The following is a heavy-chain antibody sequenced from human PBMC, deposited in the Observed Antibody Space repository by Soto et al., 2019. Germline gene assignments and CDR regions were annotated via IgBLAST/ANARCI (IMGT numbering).Heavy chain of an antibody. Sequence: SETLSLTCAVSGGSISSSNWWSWVRQPPGKGLEWIGEIYHSGSTNYNPSLKSRVTISVDKSKNQLSLKLSSVTAADTAVYYCARWITIFGVVPSGMDVWGQGTTVTVSS. D-gene: IGHD3-3*01. CDR2: IYHSGST. CDR3: ARWITIFGVVPSGMDV. CDR1: GGSISSSNW. V-gene: IGHV4-4*02. J-gene: IGHJ6*02.